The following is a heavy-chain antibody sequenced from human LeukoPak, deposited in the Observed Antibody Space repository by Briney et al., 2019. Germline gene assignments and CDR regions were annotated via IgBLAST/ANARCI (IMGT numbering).Heavy chain of an antibody. CDR1: GFTFSSYE. CDR2: VSSSGSTI. Sequence: GGSLRLSCAASGFTFSSYEMNWVRQAPGKGLEWVSYVSSSGSTIYYADSVKGRFTISRDYAKNSLYLQMNSLRAEDTAVYYCARASLWFGELLSEFVYWGQGTLVTVSS. CDR3: ARASLWFGELLSEFVY. V-gene: IGHV3-48*03. J-gene: IGHJ4*02. D-gene: IGHD3-10*01.